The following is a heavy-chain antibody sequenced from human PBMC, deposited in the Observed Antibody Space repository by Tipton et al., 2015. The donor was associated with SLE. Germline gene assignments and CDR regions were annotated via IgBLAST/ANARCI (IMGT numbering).Heavy chain of an antibody. CDR3: ARDPYPYHSGTPL. CDR1: GFTFTSYG. J-gene: IGHJ4*02. V-gene: IGHV1-18*01. CDR2: ISAYNGNT. Sequence: QLVQSGAEVKKPGASVKVSCKASGFTFTSYGISWVRQAPGQGLEWMGWISAYNGNTDYAQKLQGRVTMTTDTSTRTAYMELKNLRSDDTAAYYCARDPYPYHSGTPLWGQGTLVTVST. D-gene: IGHD2-15*01.